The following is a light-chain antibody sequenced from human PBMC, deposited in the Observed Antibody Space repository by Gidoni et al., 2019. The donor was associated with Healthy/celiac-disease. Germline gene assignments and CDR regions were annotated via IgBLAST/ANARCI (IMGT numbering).Light chain of an antibody. Sequence: EIVLTQSPATLSLSPGERATLSCRASQSVSSYLAWYQQKPGQAPRLLIYAASNRATGIPARFSGSGSGTDFTLTISSLEPEDFAVYYCQQRSNWPRALTFGGGTKVEIK. V-gene: IGKV3-11*01. CDR2: AAS. CDR1: QSVSSY. CDR3: QQRSNWPRALT. J-gene: IGKJ4*01.